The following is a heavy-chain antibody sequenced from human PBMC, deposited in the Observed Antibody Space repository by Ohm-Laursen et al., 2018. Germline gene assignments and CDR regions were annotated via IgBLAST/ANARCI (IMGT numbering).Heavy chain of an antibody. CDR2: IYSGGST. D-gene: IGHD5-24*01. V-gene: IGHV3-66*01. J-gene: IGHJ1*01. CDR1: GFTFSSYG. CDR3: IGWLQLRYFQH. Sequence: SLRLSCSASGFTFSSYGMNWVRQAPGKGLEWVSVIYSGGSTYYADSVKGRFTISRDNSKNTLYLQMNSLRAEDTAVYYCIGWLQLRYFQHWGQGTLVTVSS.